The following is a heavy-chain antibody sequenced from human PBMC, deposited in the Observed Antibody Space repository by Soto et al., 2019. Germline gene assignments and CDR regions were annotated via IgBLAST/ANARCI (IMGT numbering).Heavy chain of an antibody. D-gene: IGHD5-12*01. Sequence: QLQLQESGSGLVKPSQTLSLTCAVSGGSISSGGYSWSWIRQPPGKGLEWIGYIYQSGSTYYNPSLKSRVTISLDRSKNHFSLKLSSVTAADTAVYYCARGDSGYDYSYFDLWGRGTLVTVSS. V-gene: IGHV4-30-2*01. J-gene: IGHJ2*01. CDR2: IYQSGST. CDR3: ARGDSGYDYSYFDL. CDR1: GGSISSGGYS.